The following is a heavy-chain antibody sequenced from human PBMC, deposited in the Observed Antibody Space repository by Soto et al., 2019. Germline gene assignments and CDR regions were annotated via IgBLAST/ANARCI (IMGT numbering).Heavy chain of an antibody. Sequence: GGSLRLSCAASGFTFSSYGMHWVRQAPGKGLGWVAVISYDGSNKYYADSVKGRFTISRDNSKNTLYLQMNSLRAEDTAVYYCAKDSTGYYDFWSGYHYYYYGMDVWGQGTTVTVS. CDR3: AKDSTGYYDFWSGYHYYYYGMDV. D-gene: IGHD3-3*01. V-gene: IGHV3-30*18. J-gene: IGHJ6*02. CDR2: ISYDGSNK. CDR1: GFTFSSYG.